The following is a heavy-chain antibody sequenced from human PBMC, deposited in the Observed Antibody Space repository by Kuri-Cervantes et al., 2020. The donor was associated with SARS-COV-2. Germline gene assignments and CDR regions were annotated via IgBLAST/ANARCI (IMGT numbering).Heavy chain of an antibody. V-gene: IGHV3-30*03. Sequence: GGSRRRSCAAPGFTFSSYGMHWVRQAPGKGLEWVAVISYDGSNKYYADSVKGRFTISRDNSKNTLYLQMNSLRAEDTAVYYCARNLRGVLWTFDYWGQGTLVTVSS. CDR3: ARNLRGVLWTFDY. J-gene: IGHJ4*02. D-gene: IGHD3-10*01. CDR2: ISYDGSNK. CDR1: GFTFSSYG.